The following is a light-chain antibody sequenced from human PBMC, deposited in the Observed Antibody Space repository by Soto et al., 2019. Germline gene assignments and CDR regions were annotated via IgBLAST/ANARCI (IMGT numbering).Light chain of an antibody. CDR3: QQYDNLPLT. CDR2: DAS. V-gene: IGKV1-33*01. CDR1: QDISNY. J-gene: IGKJ3*01. Sequence: QMTQSPSSLSASVGDRVTITCQASQDISNYLNWYQQKPGKAPKLLIYDASNLETGVPSRFSGSGSGTDFTFTISSLQPEDIATYYCQQYDNLPLTFGPGTKVDIK.